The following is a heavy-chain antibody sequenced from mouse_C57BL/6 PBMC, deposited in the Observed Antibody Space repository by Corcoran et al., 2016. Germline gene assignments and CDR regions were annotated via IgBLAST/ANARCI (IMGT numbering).Heavy chain of an antibody. CDR3: APNWGRCV. Sequence: EVQLVEAGGGLVQPGGSLRLSCVASGFTFRNYYIHGIRQTPGKWPEWLTYISGSISYIRYADSVKGRFTTCRDNGKNTLYLQMSSLRTEDTAVYYCAPNWGRCVWGAGTLVTVSS. CDR1: GFTFRNYY. CDR2: ISGSISYI. J-gene: IGHJ1*01. V-gene: IGHV5-17*01.